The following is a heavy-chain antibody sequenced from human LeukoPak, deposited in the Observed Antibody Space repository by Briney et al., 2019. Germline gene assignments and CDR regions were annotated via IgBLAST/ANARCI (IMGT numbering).Heavy chain of an antibody. Sequence: GSLRLSCAASGFTFSSYAMSWVRQAPGKGLEGVSAISGSGGSTYYAASVKGRFTTPKDNSKNTLFLQMNSLRAEAAAVYYCENRNEAYCSSTSCYPQFDYWGQGTLVTVSS. CDR2: ISGSGGST. J-gene: IGHJ4*02. D-gene: IGHD2-2*01. CDR1: GFTFSSYA. V-gene: IGHV3-23*01. CDR3: ENRNEAYCSSTSCYPQFDY.